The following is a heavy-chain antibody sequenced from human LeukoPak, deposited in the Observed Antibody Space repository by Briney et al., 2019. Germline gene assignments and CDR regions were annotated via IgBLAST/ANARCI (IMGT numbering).Heavy chain of an antibody. Sequence: SVKVSCKASGGTFSSYAISWVRQAPGQGLEWMGGIIPIFGTANYAQKFQGRVTITADESTSTACMELSSLRSEDTAVYYCAREAAGEYYFDYWGQGTLVTVSS. CDR2: IIPIFGTA. CDR1: GGTFSSYA. J-gene: IGHJ4*02. CDR3: AREAAGEYYFDY. V-gene: IGHV1-69*13. D-gene: IGHD6-25*01.